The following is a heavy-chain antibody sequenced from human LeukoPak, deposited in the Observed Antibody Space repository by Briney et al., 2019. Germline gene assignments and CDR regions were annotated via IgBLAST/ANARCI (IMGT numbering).Heavy chain of an antibody. CDR2: ISSSSSYI. J-gene: IGHJ4*02. Sequence: PGGSLRLSCAASGFTFSSYSMNWVRQAPGKGLEWVSSISSSSSYIYYADSVKGRFTISRDNAKNSLYLQMNSLRAEDTAVYYCARDYHDFWSGPSPPRYWGQGTLVTVSS. CDR1: GFTFSSYS. CDR3: ARDYHDFWSGPSPPRY. D-gene: IGHD3-3*01. V-gene: IGHV3-21*01.